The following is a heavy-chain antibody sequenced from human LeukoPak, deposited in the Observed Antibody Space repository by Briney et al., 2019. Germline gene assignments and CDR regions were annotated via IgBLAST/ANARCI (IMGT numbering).Heavy chain of an antibody. D-gene: IGHD6-13*01. CDR2: IYYSGRS. CDR1: GGSISSSIYY. CDR3: ARGGAADGTFDY. V-gene: IGHV4-39*07. J-gene: IGHJ4*02. Sequence: SETLSLTCNVSGGSISSSIYYWGWIRQPPGKGLEWIGIIYYSGRSHYNPSLKSRVTISVDTSKNQFSLKLNSVTAADTAVYYCARGGAADGTFDYWGRGTLVTVSS.